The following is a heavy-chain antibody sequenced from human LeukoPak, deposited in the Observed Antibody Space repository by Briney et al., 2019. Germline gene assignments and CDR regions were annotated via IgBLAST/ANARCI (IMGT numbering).Heavy chain of an antibody. D-gene: IGHD6-19*01. CDR3: ARIGYSSGWYYFDY. CDR2: IDWDDDK. CDR1: GFSLSTSGMC. J-gene: IGHJ4*02. Sequence: SGPALVKPTQTLTLTCTFSGFSLSTSGMCVSWIRQPPGKALEWLALIDWDDDKYYSTSLKTRLIISKDTSKNQVVLTMTNMDPVDTATYYCARIGYSSGWYYFDYWGQGTLVTVSS. V-gene: IGHV2-70*01.